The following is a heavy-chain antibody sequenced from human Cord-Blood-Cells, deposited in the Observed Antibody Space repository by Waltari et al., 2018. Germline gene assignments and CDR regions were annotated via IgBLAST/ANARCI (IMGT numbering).Heavy chain of an antibody. J-gene: IGHJ4*02. CDR2: IYHSGRT. CDR3: ARVVISSSWFDY. CDR1: GGSISSGGYS. Sequence: QLQLQESGSGLVKPSQTLSLTCAVSGGSISSGGYSWSWIRQPPGKGLEWIGYIYHSGRTYYNPSLKSRVTISVDRPKNQFSLKLGSVTAADTAVYYCARVVISSSWFDYWGQGTLVTVSS. V-gene: IGHV4-30-2*01. D-gene: IGHD6-13*01.